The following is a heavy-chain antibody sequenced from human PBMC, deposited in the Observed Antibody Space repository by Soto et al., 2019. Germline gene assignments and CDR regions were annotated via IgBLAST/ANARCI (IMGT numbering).Heavy chain of an antibody. CDR3: ARARANWGLYGMDV. CDR2: IYHSGST. V-gene: IGHV4-30-2*01. Sequence: NPSETLSLTCAVSGGSISSGGYSWSWIRQPPGKGLEWIGYIYHSGSTYYNPSLKSRVTISVDRSKNQFSLKLSSVTAADTAVYYCARARANWGLYGMDVWGQGTTVTVSS. J-gene: IGHJ6*02. D-gene: IGHD7-27*01. CDR1: GGSISSGGYS.